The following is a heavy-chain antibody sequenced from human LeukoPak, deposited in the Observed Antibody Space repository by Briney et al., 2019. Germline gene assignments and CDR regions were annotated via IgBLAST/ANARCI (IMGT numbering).Heavy chain of an antibody. J-gene: IGHJ3*02. Sequence: SVKVSCKASGGTFSSYAISWVRQAPGQGLEWMGGIIPIFGTANYAQKFQGRVTITADESTSTAYMELSSLRSEDTAVYYCASGGYSYGTMDAFDIWGQGTMVTVSS. CDR1: GGTFSSYA. CDR3: ASGGYSYGTMDAFDI. D-gene: IGHD5-18*01. V-gene: IGHV1-69*13. CDR2: IIPIFGTA.